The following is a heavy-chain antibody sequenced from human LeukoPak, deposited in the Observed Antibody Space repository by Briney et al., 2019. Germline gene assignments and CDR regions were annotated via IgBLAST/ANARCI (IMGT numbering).Heavy chain of an antibody. V-gene: IGHV4-59*08. J-gene: IGHJ4*02. D-gene: IGHD6-19*01. CDR2: IYYSGST. CDR1: GGPISSYY. CDR3: ARQGSGWDDY. Sequence: KPSETLSLTCTVSGGPISSYYWSWIRQPPGKGLEWIGYIYYSGSTNYNPSLKSRVTISVDTSKNQFSLKLSSVTAADTAVYYCARQGSGWDDYWGQGTLVTVSS.